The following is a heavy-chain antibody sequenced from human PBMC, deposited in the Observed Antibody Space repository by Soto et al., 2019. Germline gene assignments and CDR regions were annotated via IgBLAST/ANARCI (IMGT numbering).Heavy chain of an antibody. V-gene: IGHV4-59*01. J-gene: IGHJ4*02. Sequence: SETLSLTCNVTGVTFKTYSWSWVRQAPGKGLEWIGYIYYSGSTLYNPSLKRRVTISADTAKNQFSLRLTSLTAADTAVYYCASGWMAAFDNWGQGTLVTVSS. CDR1: GVTFKTYS. CDR3: ASGWMAAFDN. CDR2: IYYSGST. D-gene: IGHD2-2*03.